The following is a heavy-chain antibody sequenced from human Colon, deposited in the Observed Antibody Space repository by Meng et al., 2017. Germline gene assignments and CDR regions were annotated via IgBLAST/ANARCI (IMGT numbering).Heavy chain of an antibody. V-gene: IGHV3-11*01. J-gene: IGHJ3*02. CDR2: ISSSGSTI. D-gene: IGHD5-24*01. CDR1: GFTFSDYY. CDR3: ARALGRWLQLVGLVGPNDAFDI. Sequence: GESLKISCAASGFTFSDYYMSWIRQAPGKGLEWVSYISSSGSTIYYADSVKGRFTISRDNAKNSLYLQMNSLRAEDTAVYYCARALGRWLQLVGLVGPNDAFDIWGQGTMVTV.